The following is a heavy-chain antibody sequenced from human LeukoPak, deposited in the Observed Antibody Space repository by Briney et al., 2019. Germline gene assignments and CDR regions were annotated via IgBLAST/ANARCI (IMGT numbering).Heavy chain of an antibody. CDR3: ARGRYSGSYYEANDAFDI. J-gene: IGHJ3*02. CDR1: GYTFTSYY. D-gene: IGHD1-26*01. CDR2: SNPSGGST. Sequence: ASVKVSCKASGYTFTSYYMHWVRQAPGQGLEWMGISNPSGGSTSYAQKFQGRVTMTRDTSTSTVYMELSSLRSEDTAVYYCARGRYSGSYYEANDAFDIWGQGTMVTVSS. V-gene: IGHV1-46*01.